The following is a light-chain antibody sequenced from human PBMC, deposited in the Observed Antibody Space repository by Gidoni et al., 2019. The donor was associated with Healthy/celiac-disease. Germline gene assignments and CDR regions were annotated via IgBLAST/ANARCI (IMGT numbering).Light chain of an antibody. CDR3: QQYNSKET. CDR1: QTISSW. J-gene: IGKJ1*01. Sequence: DIHMTQSPSTLSASVGDRVNITCRARQTISSWLAWYQQKPGKAPKLLIYEASSLESGVPARFSGRGSGTEFTLTISSRQPDDFATYYCQQYNSKETFGQGTKVEIK. CDR2: EAS. V-gene: IGKV1-5*01.